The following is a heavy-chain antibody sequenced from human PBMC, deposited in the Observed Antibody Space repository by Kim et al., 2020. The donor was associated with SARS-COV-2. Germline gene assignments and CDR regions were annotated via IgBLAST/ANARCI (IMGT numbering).Heavy chain of an antibody. CDR3: ARRYCSCGSCYYDY. D-gene: IGHD2-15*01. V-gene: IGHV3-74*01. J-gene: IGHJ4*02. Sequence: YADSVKGRFTISRDNAKNTLYLQMNSLRAEDTAVYYCARRYCSCGSCYYDYWGQGTLVTVSS.